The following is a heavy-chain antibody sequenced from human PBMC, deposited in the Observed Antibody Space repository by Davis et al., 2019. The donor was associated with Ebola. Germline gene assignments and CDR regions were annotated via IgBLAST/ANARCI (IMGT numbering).Heavy chain of an antibody. D-gene: IGHD6-6*01. Sequence: PGGSLRLSCAASGFTFSSYSMNWVRQAPGKGLEWVSYISSSSSTIYYADSVKGRFTISSDNAKNSLYLQMNSLRAEDTAVYYCDIEYSSSWGAVDIWGQGTMVTVSS. CDR2: ISSSSSTI. CDR1: GFTFSSYS. J-gene: IGHJ3*02. V-gene: IGHV3-48*01. CDR3: DIEYSSSWGAVDI.